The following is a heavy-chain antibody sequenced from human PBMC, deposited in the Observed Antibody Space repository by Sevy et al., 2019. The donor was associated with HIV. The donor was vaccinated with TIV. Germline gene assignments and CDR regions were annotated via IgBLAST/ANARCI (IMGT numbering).Heavy chain of an antibody. Sequence: ASVKVSCKSTGYMFTDFYINWVRLAPGQGLEWVGWINPDNGDTDYGQKFQGRVTMTWNTSLSSAYMELSSLRSDDTAIYYCARNLAIFGVQNGLDVWGQGTSVTVSS. V-gene: IGHV1-2*02. CDR1: GYMFTDFY. J-gene: IGHJ6*02. CDR2: INPDNGDT. D-gene: IGHD3-3*01. CDR3: ARNLAIFGVQNGLDV.